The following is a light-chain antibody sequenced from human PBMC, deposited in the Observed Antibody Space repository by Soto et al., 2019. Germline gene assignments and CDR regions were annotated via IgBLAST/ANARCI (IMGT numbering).Light chain of an antibody. CDR3: QQSYSSPIT. Sequence: DIQMTQSPSSLSASVGDRVTITCRASQSITSYLNWYQQKPGKAPNLLIYAASSLQSGVPSRFNGSGSGTDFTLTISSLQPADFATYYCQQSYSSPITFGQGTRLEIK. CDR1: QSITSY. V-gene: IGKV1-39*01. CDR2: AAS. J-gene: IGKJ5*01.